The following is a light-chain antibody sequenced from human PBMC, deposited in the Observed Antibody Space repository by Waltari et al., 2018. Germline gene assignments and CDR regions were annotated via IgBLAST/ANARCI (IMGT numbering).Light chain of an antibody. Sequence: QSALTQPRSVSGSPRQSVTISCTGTNNDVGYYDYVSWYQQHPNEAPKLLIFGVSQRPSGVPDRFSGSKAVNTASLSISGLQAEDEADYYCCSYAGGFTWVFGGGTRLTV. CDR1: NNDVGYYDY. J-gene: IGLJ3*02. V-gene: IGLV2-11*01. CDR2: GVS. CDR3: CSYAGGFTWV.